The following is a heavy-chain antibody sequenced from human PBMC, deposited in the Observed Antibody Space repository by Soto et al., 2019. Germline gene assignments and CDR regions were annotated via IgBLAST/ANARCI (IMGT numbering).Heavy chain of an antibody. J-gene: IGHJ6*02. CDR3: AREKQWCMDVGCDGMDV. Sequence: QVQLVESGGGVVQPGRSLRLSCAASGFTFSSYGMHWVRQAPGKGLEWVAVIWYDGSNKYYADSVKGRFTISRDNSKNTLYLQMHSLRADDTAGYYSAREKQWCMDVGCDGMDVGGQGTTVTFSS. V-gene: IGHV3-33*01. CDR2: IWYDGSNK. D-gene: IGHD2-8*01. CDR1: GFTFSSYG.